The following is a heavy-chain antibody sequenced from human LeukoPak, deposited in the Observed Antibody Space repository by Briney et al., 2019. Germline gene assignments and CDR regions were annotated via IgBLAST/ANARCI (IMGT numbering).Heavy chain of an antibody. CDR1: GFTFSSYS. Sequence: GGSLRLSCAASGFTFSSYSMNWVRQAPGKGLEWVSSISSSSSYIYYADSVKGRFTISRDNSKNTLYLQMNSLRAEDTAVYYCAKSYAVVPAAEVDIWGQGTMVTVSS. CDR2: ISSSSSYI. CDR3: AKSYAVVPAAEVDI. V-gene: IGHV3-21*04. J-gene: IGHJ3*02. D-gene: IGHD2-2*01.